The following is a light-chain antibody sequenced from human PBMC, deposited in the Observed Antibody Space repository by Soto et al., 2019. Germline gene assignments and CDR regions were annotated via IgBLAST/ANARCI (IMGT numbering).Light chain of an antibody. CDR1: QGIRND. CDR3: LQQNSYPLT. CDR2: VAS. Sequence: DIQITQSPSSLSASVGDRVTISCRASQGIRNDLAWYQEKPGKAPKRLIYVASRLQSGVPSRFSGSGSGTEFTLTISSLQPEDSATYYCLQQNSYPLTFGGGTKVEFK. J-gene: IGKJ4*01. V-gene: IGKV1-17*01.